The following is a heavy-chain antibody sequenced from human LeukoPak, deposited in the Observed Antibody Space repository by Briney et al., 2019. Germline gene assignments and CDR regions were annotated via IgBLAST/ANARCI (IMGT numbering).Heavy chain of an antibody. J-gene: IGHJ4*02. CDR2: IYHSGST. Sequence: SETLSLTCTVSGYSISSGYYWGWIRQPPGEGLEWIGSIYHSGSTYYNPSLKSRVTLSVDTSKNQFSLKLSSVTAADTAVYYCARLSQDLFDYWGQGTLVTAPS. CDR3: ARLSQDLFDY. V-gene: IGHV4-38-2*02. CDR1: GYSISSGYY.